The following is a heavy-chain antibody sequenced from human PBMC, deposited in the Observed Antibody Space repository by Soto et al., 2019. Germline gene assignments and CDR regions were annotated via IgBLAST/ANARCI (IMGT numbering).Heavy chain of an antibody. CDR1: GYSFTSYW. CDR3: ARHGAAPGTYFYPPGMDV. V-gene: IGHV5-51*01. CDR2: IYPGDSDT. J-gene: IGHJ6*02. D-gene: IGHD6-13*01. Sequence: PGESLKISCKGSGYSFTSYWIGWVRQMPGKGLEWMGIIYPGDSDTRYSPSFQGQVTISADKSISTAYLQWSSLKASDTAMYYCARHGAAPGTYFYPPGMDVWGQGTTVPASS.